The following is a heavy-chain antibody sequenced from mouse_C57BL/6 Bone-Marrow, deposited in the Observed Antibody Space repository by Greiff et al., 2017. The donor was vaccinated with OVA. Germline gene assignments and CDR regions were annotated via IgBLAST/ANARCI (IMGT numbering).Heavy chain of an antibody. CDR3: ARAPITTDD. CDR2: IDPSDSYT. D-gene: IGHD1-1*01. V-gene: IGHV1-59*01. CDR1: GYTFTSYW. J-gene: IGHJ2*01. Sequence: QVQLQQPGAELVRPGTSVKLSCKASGYTFTSYWMHWVKQRPGQGLEWIGVIDPSDSYTNYNQKFKGKATLTVDTSSSTAYMQLSSLTSEDSAVYYCARAPITTDDWGQGTTLTVSS.